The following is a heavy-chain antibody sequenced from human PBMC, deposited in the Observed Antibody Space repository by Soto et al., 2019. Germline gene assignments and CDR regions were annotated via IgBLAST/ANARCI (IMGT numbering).Heavy chain of an antibody. J-gene: IGHJ6*02. Sequence: ASVKVSCKASGYTFTSYAMHWVRQAPGQRLEWMGWINAGNGNTKYSQKFQGRVTITRDTSASTAYMELSSLRSEDRAVYYCARENHDYSSLYYYYGMDVWGQGTTVTVSS. CDR3: ARENHDYSSLYYYYGMDV. D-gene: IGHD4-4*01. V-gene: IGHV1-3*01. CDR2: INAGNGNT. CDR1: GYTFTSYA.